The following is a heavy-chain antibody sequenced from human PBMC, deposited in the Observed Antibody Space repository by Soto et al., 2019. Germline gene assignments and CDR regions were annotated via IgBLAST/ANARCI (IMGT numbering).Heavy chain of an antibody. Sequence: EVQLLESGGGLVQPGGSLRLSCAASGFTVSSYAMSWVRHAPGKGLEWVSVISGSGSTYSADSVKGRFTISRDSSKKTVYLQMNSLRAEDTAVYYCAKALRFTFTTGYYMDVWGRGTTVTVSS. V-gene: IGHV3-23*01. CDR2: ISGSGST. J-gene: IGHJ6*03. CDR3: AKALRFTFTTGYYMDV. CDR1: GFTVSSYA. D-gene: IGHD3-16*01.